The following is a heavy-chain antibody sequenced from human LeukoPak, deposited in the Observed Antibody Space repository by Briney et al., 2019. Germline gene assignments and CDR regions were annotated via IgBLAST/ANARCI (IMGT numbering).Heavy chain of an antibody. D-gene: IGHD3-9*01. CDR3: ARRADILTGYSSYDY. Sequence: GESLKISCKGSGYSFSSYYIAWVRRMPGKGLDWMGIIDPTDSHTRYSPSFQGHVTISADKSINAAYPQWSSLKASDTAMYYCARRADILTGYSSYDYWGQGTLVTVSS. CDR1: GYSFSSYY. V-gene: IGHV5-51*01. CDR2: IDPTDSHT. J-gene: IGHJ4*02.